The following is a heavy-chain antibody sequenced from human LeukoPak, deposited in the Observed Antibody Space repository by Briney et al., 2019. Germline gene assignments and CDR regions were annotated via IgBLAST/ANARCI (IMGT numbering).Heavy chain of an antibody. CDR2: ISGSGGST. CDR1: GFTFSSYG. CDR3: AKDPLDYGDYGPLDYYYGMDV. J-gene: IGHJ6*02. D-gene: IGHD4-17*01. V-gene: IGHV3-23*01. Sequence: GGSLRLSCAASGFTFSSYGMHWVRQAPGKGLEWVSAISGSGGSTYYADSVKGRFTISRDNSKNTLYLQMNSLRAEDTAVYYCAKDPLDYGDYGPLDYYYGMDVWGQGTTVTVSS.